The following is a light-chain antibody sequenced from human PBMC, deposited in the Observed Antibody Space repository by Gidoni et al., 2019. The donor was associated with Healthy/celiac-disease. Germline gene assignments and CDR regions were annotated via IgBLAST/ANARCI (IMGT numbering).Light chain of an antibody. J-gene: IGKJ1*01. CDR2: GAS. V-gene: IGKV3-20*01. CDR3: QQYGSSWT. CDR1: PSVSSSY. Sequence: EIVLTQSPGTLSLSPGERATLSCRASPSVSSSYLAWYQHKPGQAPRLLIYGASSRATGIPDRFSGSGSGTDFTLTISRLEPEDFAVYYCQQYGSSWTFGQGTKVEIK.